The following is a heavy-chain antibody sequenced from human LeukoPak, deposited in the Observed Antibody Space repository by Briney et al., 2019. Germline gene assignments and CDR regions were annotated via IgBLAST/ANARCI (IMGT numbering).Heavy chain of an antibody. V-gene: IGHV1-18*01. CDR3: VRDGEYSYAPDK. D-gene: IGHD5-18*01. CDR1: GYTFTSYG. J-gene: IGHJ4*02. Sequence: ASVKVSCKASGYTFTSYGISWVRQAPGQGLEWMGWISAYNGNTNYAQKLQGRVTMTTDTSTSTAYLELRSLGSDGTAVYYCVRDGEYSYAPDKWGQGTLVTVSS. CDR2: ISAYNGNT.